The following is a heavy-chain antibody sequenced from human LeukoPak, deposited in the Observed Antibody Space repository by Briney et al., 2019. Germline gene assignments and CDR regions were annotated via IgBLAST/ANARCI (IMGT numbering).Heavy chain of an antibody. CDR3: ARVPLPMTDYYDRGYDAFDI. Sequence: SVKVSCKASGGTFSSYAISWVRQAPGEGLEWMGGIIPIFGTANYAQKFQGRVTITADESTSTAYMELSSLRSEDTAVYYCARVPLPMTDYYDRGYDAFDIWGQGTMVTVSS. J-gene: IGHJ3*02. CDR2: IIPIFGTA. D-gene: IGHD3-22*01. V-gene: IGHV1-69*13. CDR1: GGTFSSYA.